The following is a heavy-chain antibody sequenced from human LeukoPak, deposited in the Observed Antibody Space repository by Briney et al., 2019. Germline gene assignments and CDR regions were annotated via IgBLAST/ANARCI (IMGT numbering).Heavy chain of an antibody. CDR3: AKEPGAAGFYPDY. D-gene: IGHD6-13*01. CDR2: ISYDGSNK. V-gene: IGHV3-30*18. Sequence: GGSLRLSCAASGFTFSSYGMHWVRQAPGKGLEWVAVISYDGSNKYYADSVKGRFTISRDNSKNTLYLQMNSLRAEDTAVYYCAKEPGAAGFYPDYWGQGTLVTVSS. CDR1: GFTFSSYG. J-gene: IGHJ4*02.